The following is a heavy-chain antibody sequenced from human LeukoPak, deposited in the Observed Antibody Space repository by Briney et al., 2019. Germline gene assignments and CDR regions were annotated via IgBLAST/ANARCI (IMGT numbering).Heavy chain of an antibody. V-gene: IGHV3-74*01. J-gene: IGHJ4*02. D-gene: IGHD4-17*01. CDR1: GFTFSTYW. CDR2: INSDGSTT. Sequence: GGSLRLSCAASGFTFSTYWMHWVRQAPGKGLVWVSRINSDGSTTTYADSVKGRFTISRDNAKSTLYLQMNSLRAEDTAAYYCARVVTTDDYWGQGTLVTVSS. CDR3: ARVVTTDDY.